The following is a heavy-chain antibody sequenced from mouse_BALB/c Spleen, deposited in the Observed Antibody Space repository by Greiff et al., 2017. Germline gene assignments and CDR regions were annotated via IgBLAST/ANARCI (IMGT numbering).Heavy chain of an antibody. Sequence: DVMLVESGGGLVKPGGSLKLSCAASGFTFSSYAMSWVRQSPEKRLEWVAEISSGGSYTYYPDTVTGRFTISRDNAKNTLYLEMSSLRSEDTAMYYCARVDYDPHYYAMDYWGQGTSVTVSS. J-gene: IGHJ4*01. V-gene: IGHV5-9-4*01. CDR2: ISSGGSYT. D-gene: IGHD2-4*01. CDR1: GFTFSSYA. CDR3: ARVDYDPHYYAMDY.